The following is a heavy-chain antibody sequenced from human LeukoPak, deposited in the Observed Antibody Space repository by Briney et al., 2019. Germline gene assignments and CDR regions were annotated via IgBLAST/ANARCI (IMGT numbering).Heavy chain of an antibody. D-gene: IGHD3-9*01. V-gene: IGHV4-4*09. CDR3: AKTRTYYDFLTGYYNGWFDP. CDR2: IYTSGST. Sequence: SETLSLTCTVSGGSISSYYWSWIRQPPGKGLEWIGYIYTSGSTNYNPSLKSRVTISVDTSKNQFSLKLSSVTAADTAVYYCAKTRTYYDFLTGYYNGWFDPWGQGTLVTVSS. J-gene: IGHJ5*02. CDR1: GGSISSYY.